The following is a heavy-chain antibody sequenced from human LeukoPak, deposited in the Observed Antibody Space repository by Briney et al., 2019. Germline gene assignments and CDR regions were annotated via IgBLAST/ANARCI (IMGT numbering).Heavy chain of an antibody. CDR3: ARDRIVGNNWFDP. CDR2: INPNSGGT. J-gene: IGHJ5*02. Sequence: GASVKVSCKASGYTFTGYYMRWVRQAPGQGLEWMGRINPNSGGTNYAQKFQGRVTMTRDTSISTAYMELSRLRSDDTAVYYCARDRIVGNNWFDPWGQGTLVTVSS. D-gene: IGHD1-26*01. V-gene: IGHV1-2*06. CDR1: GYTFTGYY.